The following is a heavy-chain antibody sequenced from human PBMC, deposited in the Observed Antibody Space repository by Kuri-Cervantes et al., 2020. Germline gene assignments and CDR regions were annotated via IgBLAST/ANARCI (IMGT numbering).Heavy chain of an antibody. Sequence: GGSLRLSCAASGFTFSSYWMSWVRQAPGKGLEWVANIKQDGSEKYYVDSVRGRFTISRDNAKNSLYLQMNSLRAEDTAVYYCAGGWSSRTSFLDYWGQGTLVTVSS. V-gene: IGHV3-7*01. CDR1: GFTFSSYW. D-gene: IGHD3-16*02. CDR2: IKQDGSEK. J-gene: IGHJ4*02. CDR3: AGGWSSRTSFLDY.